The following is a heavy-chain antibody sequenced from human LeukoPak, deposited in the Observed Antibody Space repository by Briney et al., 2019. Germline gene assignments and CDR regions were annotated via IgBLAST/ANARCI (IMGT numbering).Heavy chain of an antibody. J-gene: IGHJ4*01. V-gene: IGHV4-39*01. CDR2: INYSGTT. D-gene: IGHD1-1*01. CDR1: SGFSISSSYF. CDR3: ARLWGGVHQCGY. Sequence: SETLSLTCTVSSGFSISSSYFCGWIRQPPGMGLEWIATINYSGTTYYNPSLKSRVTTSVDTSNSQFSLKLSSVTAADTAVYFCARLWGGVHQCGYWGQGALVTVSS.